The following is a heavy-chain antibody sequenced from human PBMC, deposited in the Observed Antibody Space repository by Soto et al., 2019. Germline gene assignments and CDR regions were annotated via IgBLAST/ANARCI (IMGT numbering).Heavy chain of an antibody. J-gene: IGHJ4*02. CDR3: ARKPIVGATVGFDY. Sequence: ETLSLTCTVSGGSISSSSYYWGWIRQPPGKGLEWIGSIYYSGSTYYNPSLKSRVTISVDTSKNQFSLKLSSVTAADTAVYYCARKPIVGATVGFDYWGQGTLVTVSS. V-gene: IGHV4-39*01. CDR1: GGSISSSSYY. CDR2: IYYSGST. D-gene: IGHD1-26*01.